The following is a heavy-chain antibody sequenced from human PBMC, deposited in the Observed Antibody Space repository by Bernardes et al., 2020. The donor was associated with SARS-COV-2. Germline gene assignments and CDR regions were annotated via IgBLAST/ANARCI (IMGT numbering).Heavy chain of an antibody. J-gene: IGHJ6*02. CDR2: ISAYNGNT. D-gene: IGHD2-2*01. CDR3: ARSIVVVPAAKDYYYYYGMDV. CDR1: GYTFTSYG. Sequence: ASVKASCKASGYTFTSYGISWVRQAPGQGLEWMGWISAYNGNTNYAQKLQGRVTMTTDTSTSTAYMELRSLRSDDTAVYYCARSIVVVPAAKDYYYYYGMDVWGQGTTVTVSS. V-gene: IGHV1-18*01.